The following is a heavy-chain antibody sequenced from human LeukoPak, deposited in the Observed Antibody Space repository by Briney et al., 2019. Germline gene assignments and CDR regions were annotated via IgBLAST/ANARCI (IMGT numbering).Heavy chain of an antibody. V-gene: IGHV4-59*01. CDR1: GGSISSYY. CDR3: ARDVWGRDGYNYFDY. Sequence: SETLSLTCTVSGGSISSYYWTWIRQPPGKGLEWIGYIYYSGSTNYNPSLKSRVTISVDTSKNQFSLKLSSVTAADTAVYYCARDVWGRDGYNYFDYWGQGTLVTVSS. CDR2: IYYSGST. J-gene: IGHJ4*02. D-gene: IGHD5-24*01.